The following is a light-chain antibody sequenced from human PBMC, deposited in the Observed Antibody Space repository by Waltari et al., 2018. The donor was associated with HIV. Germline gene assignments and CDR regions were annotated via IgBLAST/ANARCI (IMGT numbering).Light chain of an antibody. CDR2: SNN. J-gene: IGLJ2*01. CDR3: ATLDDSLNGPV. V-gene: IGLV1-44*01. CDR1: SSNIGDNA. Sequence: QSVLTQPPSVSGTPGQRVTISCSGGSSNIGDNAVSWYQQFPGTAPKLLIYSNNQRPSGVPDGFSGSKSGTSASLAISGLQSEDEADYYCATLDDSLNGPVFGGGTKVTVL.